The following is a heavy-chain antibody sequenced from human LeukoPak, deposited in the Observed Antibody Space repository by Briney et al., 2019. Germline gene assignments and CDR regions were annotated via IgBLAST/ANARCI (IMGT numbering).Heavy chain of an antibody. D-gene: IGHD3-22*01. CDR2: IYTSGST. J-gene: IGHJ4*02. CDR3: ARSYYYDSSGLFDY. Sequence: DPSETLSLTCTVSGGSISSYYWSWIRQPAGKGLEWIGRIYTSGSTNYNPSLKSRVTMSVDTSKNQLSLKLSSVTAADTAVYYCARSYYYDSSGLFDYWGQGTLVTVSS. V-gene: IGHV4-4*07. CDR1: GGSISSYY.